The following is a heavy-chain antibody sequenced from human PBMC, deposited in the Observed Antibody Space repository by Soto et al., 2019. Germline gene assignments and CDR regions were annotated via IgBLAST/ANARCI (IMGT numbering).Heavy chain of an antibody. CDR3: AKVAVGATRFSGMDI. V-gene: IGHV3-23*01. J-gene: IGHJ6*02. CDR1: GFTFSTYA. D-gene: IGHD1-26*01. CDR2: IRVSGPTT. Sequence: GGSLRLSCAASGFTFSTYAMSWVRQAPGKGLEWVSTIRVSGPTTYYADSVKGRFTISRDNSKNTLFLQMNSLRAEDTAVYYCAKVAVGATRFSGMDIWGRGTTVTVSS.